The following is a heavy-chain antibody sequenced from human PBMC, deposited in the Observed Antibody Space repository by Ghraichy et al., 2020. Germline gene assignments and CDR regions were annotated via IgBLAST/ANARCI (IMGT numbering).Heavy chain of an antibody. CDR2: VHYSGST. D-gene: IGHD3-10*01. CDR1: GGSVSSHY. V-gene: IGHV4-59*02. J-gene: IGHJ3*02. CDR3: ARSDGLWDAFDM. Sequence: SETLSLTCTVSGGSVSSHYWSWSRQRPGKGLERIAYVHYSGSTSYNPSLKSRVAISVDTPKNQFSLNLNSVTAAATAVYYCARSDGLWDAFDMWGQGTMVTVSS.